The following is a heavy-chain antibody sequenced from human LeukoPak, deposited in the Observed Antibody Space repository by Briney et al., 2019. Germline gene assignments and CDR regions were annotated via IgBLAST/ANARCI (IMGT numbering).Heavy chain of an antibody. CDR1: GFTFSSYS. Sequence: GGSLRLSCAASGFTFSSYSMNWVRQAPGKGLEWVLSISSSSSYIYYADSVKGRFTISRDNAKNSLYLQMNSLRAEDTAVYYCARDLVGPYGMDVWGQGTTVTVSS. J-gene: IGHJ6*02. V-gene: IGHV3-21*01. CDR2: ISSSSSYI. CDR3: ARDLVGPYGMDV.